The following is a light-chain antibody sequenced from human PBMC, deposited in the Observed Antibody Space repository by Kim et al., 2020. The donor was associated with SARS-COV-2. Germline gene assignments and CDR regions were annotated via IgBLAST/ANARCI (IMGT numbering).Light chain of an antibody. CDR1: QSINFW. Sequence: ASVRDRVTITCRATQSINFWLAWYQQKPGKAPNLLIYKASTLESGVPSRFSGSGSGTEFTLTINSLQPDDFATYYCQQYDTYSPYGFGQGTKLEI. CDR2: KAS. J-gene: IGKJ2*03. V-gene: IGKV1-5*03. CDR3: QQYDTYSPYG.